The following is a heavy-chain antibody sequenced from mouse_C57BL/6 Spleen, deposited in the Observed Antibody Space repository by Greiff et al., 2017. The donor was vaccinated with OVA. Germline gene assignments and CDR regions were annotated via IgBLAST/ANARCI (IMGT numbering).Heavy chain of an antibody. D-gene: IGHD3-1*01. V-gene: IGHV1-82*01. J-gene: IGHJ1*03. CDR2: IYPGDGDT. CDR1: GYAFSSSW. CDR3: ARGLQGWYFDV. Sequence: QVQLQQSGPELVKPGASVKISCKASGYAFSSSWMNWVKQRPGKGLEWIGRIYPGDGDTNYNGKFKGKATLTADKSSSTAYMQLSSLTSEDSAVYFCARGLQGWYFDVWGTGTTVTVSS.